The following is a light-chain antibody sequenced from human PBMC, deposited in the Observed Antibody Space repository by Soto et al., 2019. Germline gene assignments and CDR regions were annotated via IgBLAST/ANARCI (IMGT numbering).Light chain of an antibody. V-gene: IGLV1-40*01. J-gene: IGLJ2*01. CDR1: SSNIGAGYD. CDR2: GNS. Sequence: QSVLTQPPSVSGAPGQRVTISCTGSSSNIGAGYDVHWYQQLPGTAPKLLIYGNSNRPSGVPDRFSGSKSGTSASLAITGLHDEDEADYYCQSYDRSHVVFGGGTQLTVL. CDR3: QSYDRSHVV.